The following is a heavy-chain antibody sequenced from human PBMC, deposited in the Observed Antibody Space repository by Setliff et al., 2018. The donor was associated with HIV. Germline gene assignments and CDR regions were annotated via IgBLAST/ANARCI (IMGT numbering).Heavy chain of an antibody. D-gene: IGHD6-19*01. Sequence: GASVKVSCKASGYTFSRFGISWVRQAPGQGLEWMGIINPSGGSTSYAQKFQGRVNMTRDTSISTAYLELSSLISEDTAVYYCVRGPSGGWSAYYYYMDGWGKGTPVTVSS. V-gene: IGHV1-46*01. CDR3: VRGPSGGWSAYYYYMDG. CDR2: INPSGGST. CDR1: GYTFSRFG. J-gene: IGHJ6*03.